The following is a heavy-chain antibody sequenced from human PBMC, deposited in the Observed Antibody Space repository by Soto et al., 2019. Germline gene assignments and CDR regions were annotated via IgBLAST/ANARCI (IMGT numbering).Heavy chain of an antibody. CDR1: GYTFTSYT. D-gene: IGHD2-15*01. V-gene: IGHV1-3*01. J-gene: IGHJ5*02. Sequence: GGSVKVSCKASGYTFTSYTMHWVRQAPGQKLEWMGWINAGNGNTKYSQKFQGRVTITRDTSASTAYMELSSLRSEDTAVYYCARGIGYCSGGSCYLSWFDPWGQGTLVTVSS. CDR2: INAGNGNT. CDR3: ARGIGYCSGGSCYLSWFDP.